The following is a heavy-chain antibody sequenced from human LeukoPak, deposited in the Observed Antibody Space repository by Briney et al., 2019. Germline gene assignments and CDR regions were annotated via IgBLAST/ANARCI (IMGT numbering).Heavy chain of an antibody. CDR3: ARVRTGGFDY. CDR2: IYDSGST. J-gene: IGHJ4*02. Sequence: SETLSLTCSVSGGSISSYYWSWIRQPPGKGLEWIGYIYDSGSTNFKSPLKSRVTMSGDTSKNQFSLKLSSVTAADTAVYYCARVRTGGFDYWGQGTLVTVSS. D-gene: IGHD1-14*01. V-gene: IGHV4-59*08. CDR1: GGSISSYY.